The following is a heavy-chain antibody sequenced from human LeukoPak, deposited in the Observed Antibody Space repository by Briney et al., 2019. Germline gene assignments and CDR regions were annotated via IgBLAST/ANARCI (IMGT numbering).Heavy chain of an antibody. V-gene: IGHV3-33*06. Sequence: GGSLRLSCAASGCTFSSYGMHWVRQAPGKGLEWVAVIWYDGSNKYYADSVKGRFTISRDNSKNTLYLQMNSLRAEDTAVYYCAKAMSIAARLSAFDIWGQGTMVTVSS. CDR2: IWYDGSNK. CDR3: AKAMSIAARLSAFDI. D-gene: IGHD6-6*01. J-gene: IGHJ3*02. CDR1: GCTFSSYG.